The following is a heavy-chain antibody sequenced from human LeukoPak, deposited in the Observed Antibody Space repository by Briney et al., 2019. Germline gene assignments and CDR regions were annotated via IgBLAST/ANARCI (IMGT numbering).Heavy chain of an antibody. D-gene: IGHD5-12*01. J-gene: IGHJ4*02. V-gene: IGHV3-11*04. Sequence: PGGSLRLSCAASGFTFSDYYMGWIRQAPGKGLEWISYITNNNGAMFYAGSLEGRFTIFRDNAKNSLYLQMNSLRPGDTAVYYCARGPSGYHNTGGQGTLVTVSS. CDR2: ITNNNGAM. CDR1: GFTFSDYY. CDR3: ARGPSGYHNT.